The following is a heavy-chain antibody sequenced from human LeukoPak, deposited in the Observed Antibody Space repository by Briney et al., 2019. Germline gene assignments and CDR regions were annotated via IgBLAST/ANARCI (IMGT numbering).Heavy chain of an antibody. Sequence: ASVKVSCKASGYTFTSYYMHWVRQAPGQGLEWMGLINPSGGSTNYAQKFQGRVTMTRDTSTSTVYMELSSLRSEDTAVYHCARGPRITLIRGGQWYHYMDVWGKGTTVTISS. CDR2: INPSGGST. CDR1: GYTFTSYY. V-gene: IGHV1-46*01. CDR3: ARGPRITLIRGGQWYHYMDV. J-gene: IGHJ6*03. D-gene: IGHD3-10*01.